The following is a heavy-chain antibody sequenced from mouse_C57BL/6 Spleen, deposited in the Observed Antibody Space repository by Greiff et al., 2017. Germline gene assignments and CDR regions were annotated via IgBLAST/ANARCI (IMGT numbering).Heavy chain of an antibody. CDR3: ARDYSNYSAWFAY. V-gene: IGHV1-26*01. CDR2: INPNNGGT. CDR1: GYTFTDYY. D-gene: IGHD2-5*01. J-gene: IGHJ3*01. Sequence: VQLKQSGPELVKPGASVKISCKASGYTFTDYYMNWVKQSHGKSLEWIGDINPNNGGTSYNQKFKGKATLTVDKSSSTAYMELRSLTSEDSAVYYCARDYSNYSAWFAYWGQGTLVTVSA.